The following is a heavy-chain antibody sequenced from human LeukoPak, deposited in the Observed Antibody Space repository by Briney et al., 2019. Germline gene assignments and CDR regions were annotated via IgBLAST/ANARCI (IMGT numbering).Heavy chain of an antibody. CDR1: GGSFSGYY. CDR3: ARGLNSGNVRL. CDR2: INHSGST. V-gene: IGHV4-34*01. Sequence: SETLSLTCAVYGGSFSGYYWSWIRQPPGKGLEWIGEINHSGSTNYNPSLKSRVTISVDTSKNQSSLKLSSVTAADTAVYYCARGLNSGNVRLWGQGTLVTVSS. J-gene: IGHJ4*02. D-gene: IGHD5-12*01.